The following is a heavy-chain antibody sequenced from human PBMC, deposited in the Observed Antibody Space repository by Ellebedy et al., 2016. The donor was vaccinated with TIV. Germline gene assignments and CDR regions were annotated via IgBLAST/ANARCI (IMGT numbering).Heavy chain of an antibody. J-gene: IGHJ3*01. CDR1: GGSISPYY. CDR3: ARVVWQQPVSYAFDF. V-gene: IGHV4-59*01. Sequence: MPSETLSLTCTVSGGSISPYYWSWIRQPPGKGLEWIGYISYSGSANYTPSLTSRVTISVDTSKNHFSLRLTSVTAADTAVYYCARVVWQQPVSYAFDFWGQGTMVTVSS. D-gene: IGHD6-13*01. CDR2: ISYSGSA.